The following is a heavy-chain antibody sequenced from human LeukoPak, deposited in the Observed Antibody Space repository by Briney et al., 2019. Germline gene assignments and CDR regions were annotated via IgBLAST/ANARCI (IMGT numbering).Heavy chain of an antibody. J-gene: IGHJ4*02. D-gene: IGHD5-12*01. CDR1: GGSFSGYY. CDR2: INHSGST. CDR3: ASAIAATISVDY. Sequence: SETLSLTCAVYGGSFSGYYWSWIRQPPGKGLEWIGEINHSGSTNYNPSLKSRVTISVDTSKNQFSLKLSSVTAADTAVYYCASAIAATISVDYWGQGTLVTVSS. V-gene: IGHV4-34*01.